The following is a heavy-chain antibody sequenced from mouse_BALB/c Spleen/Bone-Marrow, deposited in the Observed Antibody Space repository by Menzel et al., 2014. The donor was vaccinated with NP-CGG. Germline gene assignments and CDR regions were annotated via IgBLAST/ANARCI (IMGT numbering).Heavy chain of an antibody. D-gene: IGHD2-1*01. J-gene: IGHJ2*01. CDR3: ARSWVNYFDY. V-gene: IGHV1-39*01. CDR1: GYSFTGYN. Sequence: EVQLQQSGPELEKPGASVKISCKASGYSFTGYNMNWVKQSNGKSLEGIGNIDPYSGGTSYNQKFKGKATLTVDKSSSTAYMQLKSLTSEDSAVYYCARSWVNYFDYWGQGTTLTVSS. CDR2: IDPYSGGT.